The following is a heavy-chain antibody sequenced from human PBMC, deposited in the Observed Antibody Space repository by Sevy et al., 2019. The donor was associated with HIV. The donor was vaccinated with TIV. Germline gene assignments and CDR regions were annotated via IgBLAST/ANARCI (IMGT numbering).Heavy chain of an antibody. CDR1: GLTFSSYS. V-gene: IGHV3-21*01. Sequence: GGSLRLSCAASGLTFSSYSMNWARQAPGKGLEWVSSISSSSSYIYYADSVKDRFTISRDNAKNSLYLQMNSLRAEDTAVYYCARDTPITMVRGVLPYNWFDPWGQGTLVTVSS. J-gene: IGHJ5*02. D-gene: IGHD3-10*01. CDR2: ISSSSSYI. CDR3: ARDTPITMVRGVLPYNWFDP.